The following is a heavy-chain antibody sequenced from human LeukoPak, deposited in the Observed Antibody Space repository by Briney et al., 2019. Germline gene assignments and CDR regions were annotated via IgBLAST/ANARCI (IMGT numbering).Heavy chain of an antibody. Sequence: SETLSLTCTVSGGSISSSSYYWGWIRQPPGKGLEWIGSIYYSGSTYYNPSLKSRVTISVDTSKNQFSLKLSSVTAADTAVYYCARGFSPPDIAARPHYYYMDVWGKGTTVTVSS. D-gene: IGHD6-6*01. CDR1: GGSISSSSYY. CDR2: IYYSGST. J-gene: IGHJ6*03. CDR3: ARGFSPPDIAARPHYYYMDV. V-gene: IGHV4-39*07.